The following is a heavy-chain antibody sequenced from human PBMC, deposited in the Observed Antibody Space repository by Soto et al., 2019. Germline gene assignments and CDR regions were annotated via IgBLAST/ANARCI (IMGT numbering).Heavy chain of an antibody. CDR3: AKDLVEGYCSSTSCQGSASGNWFDP. J-gene: IGHJ5*02. Sequence: PGGSLRLSCAASGFTFSSYAMSWVRQAPGKGLEWVSAISGSGGSTYYADSVKGRFTISRDNSKNTLYLQMSSLRAEDTAVYYCAKDLVEGYCSSTSCQGSASGNWFDPWGQGTLVTVSS. CDR1: GFTFSSYA. V-gene: IGHV3-23*01. D-gene: IGHD2-2*01. CDR2: ISGSGGST.